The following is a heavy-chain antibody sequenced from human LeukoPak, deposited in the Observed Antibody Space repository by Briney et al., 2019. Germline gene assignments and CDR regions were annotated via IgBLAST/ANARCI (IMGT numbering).Heavy chain of an antibody. CDR2: IYYSGTT. Sequence: SGTLSLTCIVSGGSMDSFYWSRIRQSPGGGLEWIGYIYYSGTTNYNPSLRSRLTIPVDTYKNQFSLKLSSVTAADTAVYYCARLARLTLIRGVTGYHSLDVWGKGTKATVSS. V-gene: IGHV4-59*01. CDR1: GGSMDSFY. CDR3: ARLARLTLIRGVTGYHSLDV. J-gene: IGHJ6*04. D-gene: IGHD3-10*01.